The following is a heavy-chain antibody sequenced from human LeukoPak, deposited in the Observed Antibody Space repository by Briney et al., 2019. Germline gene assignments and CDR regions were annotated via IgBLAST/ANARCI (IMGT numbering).Heavy chain of an antibody. Sequence: GGSLRLSCAASGFTFSSYAMSWVRQAPGKGLEWVSAISGSGGSTYYADSVKGRFTISRGNSKNTPYLQMNSLRAEDTAVYYCAKDLPPRVAGTDDYWGQGTLVTVSS. CDR2: ISGSGGST. J-gene: IGHJ4*02. CDR3: AKDLPPRVAGTDDY. CDR1: GFTFSSYA. D-gene: IGHD6-19*01. V-gene: IGHV3-23*01.